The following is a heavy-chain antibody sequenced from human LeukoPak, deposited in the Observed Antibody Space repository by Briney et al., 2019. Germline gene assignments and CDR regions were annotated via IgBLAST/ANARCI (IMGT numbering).Heavy chain of an antibody. V-gene: IGHV1-2*02. D-gene: IGHD6-19*01. Sequence: GASVKVSCKASGYTFTGYYIHWVREAPGQGLQWIRYINPKFGATNYAQKFHGRVTITSDTSISTAYMDLSRLTSDDTALYYCVKDLGSGWYEAFDIWGRGTMVTVSS. CDR1: GYTFTGYY. J-gene: IGHJ3*02. CDR2: INPKFGAT. CDR3: VKDLGSGWYEAFDI.